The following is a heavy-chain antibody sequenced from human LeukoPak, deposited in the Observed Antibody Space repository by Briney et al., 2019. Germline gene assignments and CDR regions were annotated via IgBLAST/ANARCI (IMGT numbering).Heavy chain of an antibody. CDR3: ARFLGRITISGVVPYGMDV. V-gene: IGHV3-53*04. CDR2: IYSAGGT. CDR1: GFTVSNNY. Sequence: GGSLRLSCAASGFTVSNNYMTWVRQAPGKGLEWVSLIYSAGGTYYTDSVKGRFTISRHSSKNTLYLQMNSLRGEDTAVYYCARFLGRITISGVVPYGMDVWGQGTTVTVSS. J-gene: IGHJ6*02. D-gene: IGHD3-3*01.